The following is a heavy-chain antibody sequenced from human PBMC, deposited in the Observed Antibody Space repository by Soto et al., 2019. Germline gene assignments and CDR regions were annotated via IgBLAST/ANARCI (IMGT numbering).Heavy chain of an antibody. CDR1: GYIFTSYG. CDR2: ISPHHLFT. D-gene: IGHD3-22*01. CDR3: ARGGWNDETRGYAEAYS. J-gene: IGHJ1*01. Sequence: QVQLVQSGAEVKKPGGSVKVSCKTSGYIFTSYGISWVRQAPGQGLEWMGWISPHHLFTEYAQNFQGRVTLTTDRSTNTAYMELRSLTSDDTAVYFCARGGWNDETRGYAEAYSWGQGTLVTVS. V-gene: IGHV1-18*04.